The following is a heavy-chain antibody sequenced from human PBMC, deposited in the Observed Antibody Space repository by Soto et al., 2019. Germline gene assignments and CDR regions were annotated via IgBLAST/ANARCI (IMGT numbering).Heavy chain of an antibody. J-gene: IGHJ4*02. Sequence: VQLVESGGGVAQPGRSLRLSCAASGSTFSDYAMHWVRQAPGKGLEWVTVVSHDGRNTHYADSVKGRFTISRDSSKNTVSLEMTSLRAEDTAVYYCAKGGRQWLVTSDFNYWGQGALVTVSS. D-gene: IGHD6-19*01. V-gene: IGHV3-30*18. CDR2: VSHDGRNT. CDR3: AKGGRQWLVTSDFNY. CDR1: GSTFSDYA.